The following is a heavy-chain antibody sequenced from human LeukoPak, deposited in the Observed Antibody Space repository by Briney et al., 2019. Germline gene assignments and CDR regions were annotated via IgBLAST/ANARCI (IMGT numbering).Heavy chain of an antibody. CDR3: AKVADQYYYSYFYYMDV. Sequence: GGSLRLSCAASGFSVTSKYMSWVCQAPGKGLEWVSYISSSGSTIYYADSVKGRFTISRDNSKNTLYLQMNSLRVEDTAVYYCAKVADQYYYSYFYYMDVWGKGTTVTVSS. D-gene: IGHD2/OR15-2a*01. V-gene: IGHV3-48*01. CDR1: GFSVTSKY. CDR2: ISSSGSTI. J-gene: IGHJ6*03.